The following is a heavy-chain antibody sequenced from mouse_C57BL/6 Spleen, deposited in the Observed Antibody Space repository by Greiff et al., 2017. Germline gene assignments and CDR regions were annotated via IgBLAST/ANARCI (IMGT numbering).Heavy chain of an antibody. D-gene: IGHD1-1*01. CDR3: ARPNYYGTGAMDY. CDR1: GYTFTGYW. V-gene: IGHV1-9*01. J-gene: IGHJ4*01. CDR2: VLPGCGST. Sequence: QVQLKQSGAELMKPGASVKLSCKATGYTFTGYWIEWVKPRPGHGLAWIGEVLPGCGSTNYNEQFKSKATFTAETASNTAYRHLSGLTTEDAAIYCCARPNYYGTGAMDYWGQGTLVTVSS.